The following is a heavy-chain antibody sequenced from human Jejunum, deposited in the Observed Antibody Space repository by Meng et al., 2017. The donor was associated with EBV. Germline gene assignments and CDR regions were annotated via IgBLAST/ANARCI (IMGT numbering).Heavy chain of an antibody. D-gene: IGHD3-3*01. CDR2: ICASERH. J-gene: IGHJ4*02. CDR3: ATDTPSERSGRFHY. V-gene: IGHV4-39*07. CDR1: GVTSSSSKSC. Sequence: QEWGPGRWRPSRTFTHHFTVSGVTSSSSKSCGGWSAQPPGKRLGWSGSICASERHYYNPSLMSRVTISEHTSKHQFSLKLSSVTAADTAVYYCATDTPSERSGRFHYWGQGTLVTVSS.